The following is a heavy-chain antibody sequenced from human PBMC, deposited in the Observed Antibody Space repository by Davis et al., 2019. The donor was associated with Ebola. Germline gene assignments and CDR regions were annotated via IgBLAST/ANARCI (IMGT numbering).Heavy chain of an antibody. CDR3: ARGRGDGFYYYFDY. CDR1: GFTFSSYT. D-gene: IGHD2/OR15-2a*01. J-gene: IGHJ4*02. CDR2: ITKTDNSE. Sequence: GVSLKISCVGSGFTFSSYTMNWVRQAPGKGLEWVSSITKTDNSEYYADSVRGRFTLSRDNGKNAVYLDMNSLRAEDTAVYFCARGRGDGFYYYFDYWGQGVLVTASS. V-gene: IGHV3-21*01.